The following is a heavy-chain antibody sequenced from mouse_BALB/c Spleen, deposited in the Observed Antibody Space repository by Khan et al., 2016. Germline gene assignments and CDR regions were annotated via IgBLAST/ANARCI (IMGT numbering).Heavy chain of an antibody. D-gene: IGHD1-1*01. Sequence: VQLQQPGAELVKPGASVKLSCTASGFSIQDTYIHWVRQRPEQGLDWIGRIDPPNDNTKYDPKFQGKATITADKSSNTAYLQLSSLTYEDTAVYYCARMYYGDYWGQGTTLTVSS. CDR3: ARMYYGDY. CDR2: IDPPNDNT. CDR1: GFSIQDTY. V-gene: IGHV14-3*02. J-gene: IGHJ2*01.